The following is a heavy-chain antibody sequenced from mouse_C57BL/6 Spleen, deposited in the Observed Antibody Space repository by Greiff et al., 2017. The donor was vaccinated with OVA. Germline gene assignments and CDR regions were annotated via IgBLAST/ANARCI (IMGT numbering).Heavy chain of an antibody. CDR1: GFTFSSYA. V-gene: IGHV5-4*01. Sequence: EVQLVESGGGLVKPGGSLKLSCAASGFTFSSYAMSWVRQTPEKRLEWVATISDGGSYTYYPDNVKGRFTISRATAKNNLYLPMRQLRTEDTAMYDGARGERSIFAYWGQGTLVTVSA. CDR3: ARGERSIFAY. CDR2: ISDGGSYT. J-gene: IGHJ3*01.